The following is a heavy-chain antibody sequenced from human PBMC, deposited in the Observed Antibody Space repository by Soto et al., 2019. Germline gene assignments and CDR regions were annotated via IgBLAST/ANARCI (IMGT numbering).Heavy chain of an antibody. Sequence: EVQLVESGGGLVQPGGSLRLSCAASGFTFSSYWMHWVRQAPGKGLVWVSRLKSDGSGTTYADSVKGRLTISRDNAKNTLYLQMNSRRAEDTAVYYCVRGAGDYYDGNGYLGRHWGQGTLVTVSS. J-gene: IGHJ4*02. CDR1: GFTFSSYW. D-gene: IGHD3-22*01. CDR2: LKSDGSGT. V-gene: IGHV3-74*01. CDR3: VRGAGDYYDGNGYLGRH.